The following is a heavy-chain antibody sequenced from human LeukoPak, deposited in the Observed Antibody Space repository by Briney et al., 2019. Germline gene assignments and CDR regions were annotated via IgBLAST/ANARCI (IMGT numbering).Heavy chain of an antibody. V-gene: IGHV1-8*01. CDR2: MNPNSGNT. J-gene: IGHJ4*02. CDR1: GYTFTTYD. CDR3: ARGIRNHLYSDS. D-gene: IGHD1-14*01. Sequence: ASVKVSCKASGYTFTTYDTTWVRQAPGQGLEWMGWMNPNSGNTGYAPKFKGRVTMTGDASISTAYMELSSLTSEDTAVYYCARGIRNHLYSDSWGQGTLITVSS.